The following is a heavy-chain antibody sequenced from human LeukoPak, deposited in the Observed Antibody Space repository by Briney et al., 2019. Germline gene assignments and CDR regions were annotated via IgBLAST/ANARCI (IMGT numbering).Heavy chain of an antibody. CDR3: ARGRSVVVPAAHDY. D-gene: IGHD2-2*01. CDR2: INSGGSST. V-gene: IGHV3-74*01. CDR1: GFTFSSYW. Sequence: GGSLRLSCAASGFTFSSYWMHWVRQAAGKGLVWVSRINSGGSSTSYADSVKGRFTISRDNATNTLYLQMNSLRAEDTAVYYCARGRSVVVPAAHDYWGQGTLVTVSS. J-gene: IGHJ4*02.